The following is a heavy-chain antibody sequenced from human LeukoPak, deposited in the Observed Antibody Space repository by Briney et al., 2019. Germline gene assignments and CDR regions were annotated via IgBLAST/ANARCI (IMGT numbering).Heavy chain of an antibody. CDR1: GGSISSYY. D-gene: IGHD1-14*01. CDR2: IYYSGST. J-gene: IGHJ4*02. Sequence: SGTLSLTCTVSGGSISSYYWSWIRQPPGKGLEWIGYIYYSGSTNYNPSLKSRVTISVDTSKNQFSLKLSSVTAADTAVYYCARGYPERRYFDYWGQGTLVTVSS. V-gene: IGHV4-59*01. CDR3: ARGYPERRYFDY.